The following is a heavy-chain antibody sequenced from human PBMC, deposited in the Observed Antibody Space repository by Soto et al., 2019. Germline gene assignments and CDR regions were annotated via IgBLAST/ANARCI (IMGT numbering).Heavy chain of an antibody. CDR3: AREFSISRNDDYGMDV. J-gene: IGHJ6*02. Sequence: ASVKVSCKASGYPFTNYYIHWVRQAPGQGLEWMGIINPTTGSISNAPKFQGRVTMTRDTSTSTVFLELSSLRSDDTAVYYCAREFSISRNDDYGMDVWGQGTTVTVSS. D-gene: IGHD3-3*02. CDR1: GYPFTNYY. V-gene: IGHV1-46*01. CDR2: INPTTGSI.